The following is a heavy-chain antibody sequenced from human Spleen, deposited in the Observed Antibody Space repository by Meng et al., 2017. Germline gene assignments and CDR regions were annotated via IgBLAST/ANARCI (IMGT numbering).Heavy chain of an antibody. J-gene: IGHJ3*02. CDR1: GFSFGDYW. V-gene: IGHV3-7*01. D-gene: IGHD4-17*01. CDR3: ARGGAHDAFDI. CDR2: IKPDGTEK. Sequence: GESLKISCAASGFSFGDYWMNWVRQAPGKEPEWVGNIKPDGTEKYYVDSVKGRFTLSRDNAKNSLYLEMNSVRADDTAVYYCARGGAHDAFDIWGQGTMVTVSS.